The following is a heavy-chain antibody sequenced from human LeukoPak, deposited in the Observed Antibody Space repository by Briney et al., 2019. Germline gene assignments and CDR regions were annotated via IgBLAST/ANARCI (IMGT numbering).Heavy chain of an antibody. J-gene: IGHJ4*02. CDR2: IIPIFGTA. CDR1: GGTFTSYA. CDR3: ARDGPSGYDYSFDY. Sequence: SVKVSCKASGGTFTSYAISWVRQAPGQGLEWMGGIIPIFGTANYAQKFQGRVTITTDESTSTAYMELSSLRSEDTAVYYCARDGPSGYDYSFDYWGQGTLVTVSS. D-gene: IGHD5-12*01. V-gene: IGHV1-69*05.